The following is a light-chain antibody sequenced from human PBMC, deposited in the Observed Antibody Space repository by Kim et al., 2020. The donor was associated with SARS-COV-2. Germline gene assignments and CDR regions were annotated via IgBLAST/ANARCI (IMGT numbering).Light chain of an antibody. CDR2: SNK. CDR1: SSNIGSNT. V-gene: IGLV1-44*01. Sequence: GQRGTISCSGSSSNIGSNTVNWYQQLPGTAPKLLIYSNKQRPSGVPDRFSGSKSGTSASLAISGLQSEDEADYYCAAWDDSLNGYVFATGTKVTVL. CDR3: AAWDDSLNGYV. J-gene: IGLJ1*01.